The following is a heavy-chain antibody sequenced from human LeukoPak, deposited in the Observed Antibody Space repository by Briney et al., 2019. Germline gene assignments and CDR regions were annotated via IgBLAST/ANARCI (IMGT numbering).Heavy chain of an antibody. V-gene: IGHV3-49*03. J-gene: IGHJ3*02. D-gene: IGHD6-19*01. CDR1: GFTFGDYA. CDR2: IRSKVYGGTT. Sequence: GGSLRLSCRTSGFTFGDYALSWFRQAPGKGLEWVGFIRSKVYGGTTAYAASVKGRVIISRDDSESIAYLQMNSLKIEDTAMYYCSRVSTSGSYGRFDALHIWSQGTMVTVSS. CDR3: SRVSTSGSYGRFDALHI.